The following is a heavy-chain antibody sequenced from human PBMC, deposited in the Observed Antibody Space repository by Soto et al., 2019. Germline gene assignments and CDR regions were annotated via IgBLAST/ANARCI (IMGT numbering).Heavy chain of an antibody. V-gene: IGHV4-59*08. CDR2: IYYSGST. Sequence: PSETLSLTCVVSGGSLSSYYWSWIRQPPGKGLEWIGYIYYSGSTNYNPSLKSRVTISVDTSKNQFSLKLSSVTAADTAVYYCARHVAMYYDIMTGYQNWYFDLWGRGPLVTVSS. CDR3: ARHVAMYYDIMTGYQNWYFDL. J-gene: IGHJ2*01. CDR1: GGSLSSYY. D-gene: IGHD3-9*01.